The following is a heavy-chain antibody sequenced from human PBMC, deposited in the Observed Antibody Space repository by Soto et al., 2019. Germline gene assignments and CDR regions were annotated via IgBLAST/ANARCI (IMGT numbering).Heavy chain of an antibody. Sequence: QVPLVQSGAEVKKPGSSVKVSCKASGGTFSTYAISWVRQAPGQGLEWMGGIIPMFGTAKYAQKFQGRVTITADESTTTAYMELSSLGSDDTAVYYCARLPDYFTRSGYYYGVHYRGQGTLVTVSS. V-gene: IGHV1-69*01. CDR1: GGTFSTYA. CDR3: ARLPDYFTRSGYYYGVHY. D-gene: IGHD3-22*01. CDR2: IIPMFGTA. J-gene: IGHJ4*02.